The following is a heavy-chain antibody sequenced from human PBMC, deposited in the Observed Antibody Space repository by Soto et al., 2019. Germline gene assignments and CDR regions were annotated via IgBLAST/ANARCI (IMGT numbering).Heavy chain of an antibody. D-gene: IGHD2-8*02. CDR1: GGSFSGYY. J-gene: IGHJ5*02. Sequence: LSLTCAVYGGSFSGYYWSWIRQPPGKGLEWIGEINHSGSTNYNPSLKSRVTISVDTSKNQFSLKLSSVTAADTAVYYCARGVAYAGWFDPWGQGTLVTVSS. V-gene: IGHV4-34*01. CDR2: INHSGST. CDR3: ARGVAYAGWFDP.